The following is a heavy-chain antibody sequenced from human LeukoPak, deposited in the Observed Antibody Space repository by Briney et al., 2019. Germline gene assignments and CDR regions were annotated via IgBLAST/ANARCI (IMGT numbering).Heavy chain of an antibody. CDR2: INHSGST. CDR1: GGSFSGYY. Sequence: SETLSLTCAVYGGSFSGYYWSWIRQPPGKGLEWIGEINHSGSTNYNPSLKSRVTISVDTSKNQFSLKLSSVTAADTAVYYCARGRCGGGSCYSSKYYYYYYGMDVWGQGTTVTVSS. CDR3: ARGRCGGGSCYSSKYYYYYYGMDV. V-gene: IGHV4-34*01. D-gene: IGHD2-15*01. J-gene: IGHJ6*02.